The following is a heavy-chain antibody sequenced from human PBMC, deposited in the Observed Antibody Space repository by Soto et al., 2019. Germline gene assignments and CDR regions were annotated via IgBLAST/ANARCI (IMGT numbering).Heavy chain of an antibody. CDR3: ARDRAAARPPDWFDP. D-gene: IGHD6-6*01. CDR1: GVTFSRHA. J-gene: IGHJ5*02. V-gene: IGHV3-30-3*01. Sequence: QVQVVESGGGVVQPGRSLRLSCAASGVTFSRHAMHWVRQAPGKGLEWEAVISYDGSNKYYADSVKGRFTISRDNSKDTLYLQMNSLRGDDTAVYYCARDRAAARPPDWFDPWGQGTLVTVSS. CDR2: ISYDGSNK.